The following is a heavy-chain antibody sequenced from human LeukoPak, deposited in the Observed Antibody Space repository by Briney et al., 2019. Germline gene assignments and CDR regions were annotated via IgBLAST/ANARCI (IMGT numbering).Heavy chain of an antibody. CDR2: ITSDGSAT. CDR3: ARDASPGYFDL. V-gene: IGHV3-74*01. J-gene: IGHJ2*01. CDR1: GFTFSSYW. D-gene: IGHD2-15*01. Sequence: GGSLRISCAVSGFTFSSYWMHWVRQGPGKGLAWVSRITSDGSATDYADSVKGRFTISRDNAKNTLYLHMDSLRAEDTAVYYCARDASPGYFDLWGRGTLVTVSS.